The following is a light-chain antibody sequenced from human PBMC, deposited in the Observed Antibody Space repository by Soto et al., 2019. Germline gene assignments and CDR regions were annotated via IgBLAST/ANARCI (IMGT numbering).Light chain of an antibody. Sequence: EIVMTQSPATLSLSPGERVTLSCRASQSVSSNLAWYQQKPGQAPRLLIYGESTRATGIPARFSGGGAETEVTLTISSLQYDDFAVYYCQQYHNWPPRTFGQGTKVEIK. CDR1: QSVSSN. J-gene: IGKJ1*01. CDR2: GES. CDR3: QQYHNWPPRT. V-gene: IGKV3-15*01.